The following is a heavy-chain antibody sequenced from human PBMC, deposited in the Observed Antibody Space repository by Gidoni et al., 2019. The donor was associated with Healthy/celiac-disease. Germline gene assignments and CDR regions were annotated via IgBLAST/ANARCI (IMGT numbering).Heavy chain of an antibody. CDR1: GVPFSSYA. Sequence: EVPLLESGGGLVQPGGSLRLSCDASGVPFSSYAMSWVRQAPGKGLEWVSAISGSGGSTYYADSVKGRFTISRDNSKNTLYLQMNSLRAEDTAVYYCAKDQTPYEISPNDYWGQGTLVTVSS. CDR3: AKDQTPYEISPNDY. D-gene: IGHD3-16*01. CDR2: ISGSGGST. V-gene: IGHV3-23*01. J-gene: IGHJ4*02.